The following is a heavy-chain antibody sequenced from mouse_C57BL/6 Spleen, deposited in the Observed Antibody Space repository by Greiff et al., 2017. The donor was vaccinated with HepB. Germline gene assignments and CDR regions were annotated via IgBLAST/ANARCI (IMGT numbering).Heavy chain of an antibody. J-gene: IGHJ2*01. Sequence: VKLMESGPELVKPGASVKISCKASGYSFTSYYIHWVKQRPGQGLEWIGWIYPGSGNTKYNEKFKGKATLTADTSSSTAYMQLSSLTSEDSAVYYCARSGYDYDFDYWGQGTTLTVSS. D-gene: IGHD2-4*01. V-gene: IGHV1-66*01. CDR1: GYSFTSYY. CDR2: IYPGSGNT. CDR3: ARSGYDYDFDY.